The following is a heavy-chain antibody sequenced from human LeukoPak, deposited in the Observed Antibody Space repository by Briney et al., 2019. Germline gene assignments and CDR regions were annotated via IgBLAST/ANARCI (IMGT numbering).Heavy chain of an antibody. CDR1: GFTFSSYS. Sequence: GGSLRLSCAASGFTFSSYSMNWVCQAPGKWLEWVSYISSSSSTIYYADSVKGRFTISRDNAKNSLYLQMNSLRAEDTAVYYCAREIKGEWLVDYWGQGTPVTVSS. D-gene: IGHD3-3*01. V-gene: IGHV3-48*01. J-gene: IGHJ4*02. CDR3: AREIKGEWLVDY. CDR2: ISSSSSTI.